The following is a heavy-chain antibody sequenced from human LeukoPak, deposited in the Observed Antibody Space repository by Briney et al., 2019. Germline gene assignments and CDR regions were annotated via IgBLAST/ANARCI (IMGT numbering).Heavy chain of an antibody. V-gene: IGHV4-59*01. CDR3: ARVFYGGSLGFDY. Sequence: SKTLSLTCTVSGGSINSYHWSWIRQPPGKGLEWIGYVYYTGSTDYNPSLKSRVTMSVDTSKNQFSLNLTSVTAADTAIYYCARVFYGGSLGFDYWGQGILATVSS. D-gene: IGHD4-23*01. CDR1: GGSINSYH. CDR2: VYYTGST. J-gene: IGHJ4*02.